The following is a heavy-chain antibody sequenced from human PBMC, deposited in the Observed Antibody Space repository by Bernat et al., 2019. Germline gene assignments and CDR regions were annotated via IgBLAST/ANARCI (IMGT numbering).Heavy chain of an antibody. CDR3: AREQSIAAYIDY. J-gene: IGHJ4*02. V-gene: IGHV3-33*01. CDR1: GFTFSSYG. Sequence: QVQLVESGGGVVQPGRSLRLSCAASGFTFSSYGMHWVRQAPGKGLEWVAVIWYDGSNKYYADSVKGRFTISRDNSKNTLYLQMNSLRAEDTAVYYWAREQSIAAYIDYWGQGTLVSVSS. D-gene: IGHD6-6*01. CDR2: IWYDGSNK.